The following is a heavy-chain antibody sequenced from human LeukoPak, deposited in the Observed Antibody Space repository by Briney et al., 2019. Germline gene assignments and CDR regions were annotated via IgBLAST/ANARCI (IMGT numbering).Heavy chain of an antibody. CDR2: IYYSGSP. D-gene: IGHD6-6*01. V-gene: IGHV4-39*07. CDR1: GGSISSSSYY. J-gene: IGHJ6*03. CDR3: ARSREYSSSKWWGYYYMDV. Sequence: SETLSLTCTVSGGSISSSSYYWGWIRQPPGKGLEWIGSIYYSGSPYYNPSLKSRVTISVDTSKKQFSLKLSSVTAADTAVYYCARSREYSSSKWWGYYYMDVWGKGTTVAVSS.